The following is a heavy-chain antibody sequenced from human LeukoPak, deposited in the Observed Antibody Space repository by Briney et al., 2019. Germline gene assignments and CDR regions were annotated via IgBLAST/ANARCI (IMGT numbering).Heavy chain of an antibody. CDR3: ARDTETSIAARGDAFDI. CDR2: IYHSGST. V-gene: IGHV4-4*02. D-gene: IGHD6-6*01. CDR1: GGSISSSNC. J-gene: IGHJ3*02. Sequence: SETLSLTCAVSGGSISSSNCWSWVRQPPGKGLEWIGEIYHSGSTNYNPSLKSRVTISVDKSKNQFSLKLSSVTAADTAVYYCARDTETSIAARGDAFDIWGQGTMVTVSS.